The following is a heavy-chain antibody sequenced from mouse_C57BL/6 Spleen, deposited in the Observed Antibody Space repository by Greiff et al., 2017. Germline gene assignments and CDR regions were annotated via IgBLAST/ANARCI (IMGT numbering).Heavy chain of an antibody. CDR1: GYTFTGYS. CDR2: FYPGSGST. V-gene: IGHV1-62-2*01. Sequence: VQLQQSGAELVKPGASVKLSCKASGYTFTGYSIHWVKQRPGQGLEWIGWFYPGSGSTKYNQKFKDKATLTADTSSSTAYMQLSSLTSEDSAVXFCARHEDNYEAMDDWGQGTSVTVSS. J-gene: IGHJ4*01. D-gene: IGHD2-1*01. CDR3: ARHEDNYEAMDD.